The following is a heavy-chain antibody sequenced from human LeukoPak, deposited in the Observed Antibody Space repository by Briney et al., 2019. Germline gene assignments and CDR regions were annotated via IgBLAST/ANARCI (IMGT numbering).Heavy chain of an antibody. J-gene: IGHJ4*02. CDR1: GFTFSSYS. D-gene: IGHD3-16*02. CDR3: AIRGSYDYVWGSYRYFFHY. CDR2: ISSSSSTI. Sequence: GGSLRLSWAASGFTFSSYSMNWVRQAPGKGLEWVSYISSSSSTIYYADSVKGRFTISRDNAKNSLYLQMNSLRAEDTAVYYCAIRGSYDYVWGSYRYFFHYWGQGTLVTVSS. V-gene: IGHV3-48*01.